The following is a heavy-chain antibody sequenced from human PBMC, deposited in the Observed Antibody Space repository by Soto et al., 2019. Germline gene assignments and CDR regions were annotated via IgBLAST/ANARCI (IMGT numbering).Heavy chain of an antibody. V-gene: IGHV2-5*02. CDR3: AHSHLTEYGDYGGGDAFDI. Sequence: QITLKESGPTLVKPTQTLTLTCTFSGFSLSTSGVGVGWIRQPPGKALEWLALIYWDDDKRYSPSLKSRLTITKDTSKNQVVLTMTNMDPVDTATYYCAHSHLTEYGDYGGGDAFDIWGQGTMVTVSS. J-gene: IGHJ3*02. CDR2: IYWDDDK. D-gene: IGHD4-17*01. CDR1: GFSLSTSGVG.